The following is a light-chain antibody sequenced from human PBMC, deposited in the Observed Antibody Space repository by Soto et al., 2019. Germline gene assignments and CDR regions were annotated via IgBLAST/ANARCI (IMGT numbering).Light chain of an antibody. V-gene: IGLV1-40*01. CDR1: SSDIGAGYD. CDR2: SNT. Sequence: QPVLTQPPSVSGAPGQRVTISCTGSSSDIGAGYDVHWYQQLPGKAPTLLIYSNTKRPSGVPDRFSGSRSGTSASLAITGLQAEDEADYYCQSYDSSLRHYVFGTGTKLTVL. J-gene: IGLJ1*01. CDR3: QSYDSSLRHYV.